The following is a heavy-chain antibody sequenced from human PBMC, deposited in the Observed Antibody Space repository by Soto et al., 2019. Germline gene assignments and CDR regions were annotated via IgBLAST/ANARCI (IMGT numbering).Heavy chain of an antibody. J-gene: IGHJ4*02. CDR1: GSTFSSYG. V-gene: IGHV3-30*18. Sequence: PWGSLSLSCAASGSTFSSYGMHWVRQAPGKGLEWVAVISYDGSNKYYADSVKGRFTISRDNSKNTLYLQMNSLRAEDTAVYYCAKDSDSSGYYYGDFDYWGQGTLVTVSS. D-gene: IGHD3-22*01. CDR3: AKDSDSSGYYYGDFDY. CDR2: ISYDGSNK.